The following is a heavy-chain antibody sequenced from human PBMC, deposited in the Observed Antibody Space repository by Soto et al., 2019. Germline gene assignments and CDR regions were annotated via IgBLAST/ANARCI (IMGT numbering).Heavy chain of an antibody. D-gene: IGHD2-21*02. CDR2: ISYDGSNK. V-gene: IGHV3-30*18. CDR3: AKGYCGGDCYSDY. J-gene: IGHJ4*02. CDR1: GFTFSSYG. Sequence: QVQLVESGGGVVQPGRSLRLSCAASGFTFSSYGMHWVRQAPGKGLEWVAVISYDGSNKYYADSVKGRFTISRDNSKNTLYLQMNSLRAEDTAVYYCAKGYCGGDCYSDYWGQGTLVTVSP.